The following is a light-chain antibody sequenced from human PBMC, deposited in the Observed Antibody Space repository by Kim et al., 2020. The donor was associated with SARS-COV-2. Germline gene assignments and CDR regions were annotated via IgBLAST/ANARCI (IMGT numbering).Light chain of an antibody. CDR2: GTS. CDR3: QQAFKFPLT. Sequence: DIQMTQSPSSVSASVGDRVTITCRASESISDWLAWYQHRPGEAPKLLIFGTSSLEAGVPSRFSGSRSGTNFTFTITSLQPEDFATYFCQQAFKFPLTFGGGTKVDIK. V-gene: IGKV1-12*01. J-gene: IGKJ4*01. CDR1: ESISDW.